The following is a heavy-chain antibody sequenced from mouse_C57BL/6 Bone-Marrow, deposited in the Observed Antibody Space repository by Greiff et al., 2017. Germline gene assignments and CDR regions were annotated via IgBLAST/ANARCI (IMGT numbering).Heavy chain of an antibody. D-gene: IGHD4-1*01. V-gene: IGHV1-80*01. Sequence: QVTLKVSGAELVKPGASVKISCKVSGYAFSTYWMNWVKQRPGKGLEWIGQIYPGDGDTNYNGKFKGKATLTADKSSSTAYMQLSSLTSEDSAVYFCARDWDYYDYWGQGTTLTVSS. CDR1: GYAFSTYW. J-gene: IGHJ2*01. CDR3: ARDWDYYDY. CDR2: IYPGDGDT.